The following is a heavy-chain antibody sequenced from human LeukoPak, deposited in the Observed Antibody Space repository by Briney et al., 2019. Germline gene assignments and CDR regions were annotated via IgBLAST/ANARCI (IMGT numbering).Heavy chain of an antibody. CDR3: AIDGDEFDI. Sequence: AGGSLSLSCAVSGFTFNIYYMSWTRHAPRKGLDCRIYINIGGTNTHFANSVKGRFNILRDKAKKPLYLEMTDHRSEDAAVYYWAIDGDEFDIWGKGVMVTVSS. CDR2: INIGGTNT. V-gene: IGHV3-11*01. J-gene: IGHJ5*02. CDR1: GFTFNIYY.